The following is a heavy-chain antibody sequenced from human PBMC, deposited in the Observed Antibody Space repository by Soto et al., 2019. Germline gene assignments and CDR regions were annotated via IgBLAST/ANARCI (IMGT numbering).Heavy chain of an antibody. CDR3: ARGYVRYSSGWYLRDGMDV. J-gene: IGHJ6*02. Sequence: PSETLSLTCTVSGGSISSGGYYWSWIRQHPGKGLEWIGYIYYSGSTYYNPSLKSRVTISVDTSKNQFSLKLSSVTAADTAVYYCARGYVRYSSGWYLRDGMDVWGQGTTVTVSS. CDR1: GGSISSGGYY. CDR2: IYYSGST. D-gene: IGHD6-19*01. V-gene: IGHV4-31*03.